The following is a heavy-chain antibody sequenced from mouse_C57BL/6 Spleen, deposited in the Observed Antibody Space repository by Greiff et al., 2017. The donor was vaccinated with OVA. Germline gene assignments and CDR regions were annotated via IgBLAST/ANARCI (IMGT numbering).Heavy chain of an antibody. CDR2: INPSSVYT. D-gene: IGHD1-1*01. CDR1: GYTFTSYT. Sequence: QVQLKQSGAELARPGASVKMSCKASGYTFTSYTMHWVKQRPGQGLEWIGYINPSSVYTKYNQKFKDKATLTADKSSSTACMQLNSLTSEDSAVYYWAKENYYGSSYGYFEVWGSGTTVTVSS. J-gene: IGHJ1*01. CDR3: AKENYYGSSYGYFEV. V-gene: IGHV1-4*01.